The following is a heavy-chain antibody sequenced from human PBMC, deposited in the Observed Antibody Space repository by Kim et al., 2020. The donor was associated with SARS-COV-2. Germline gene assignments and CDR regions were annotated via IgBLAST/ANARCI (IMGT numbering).Heavy chain of an antibody. J-gene: IGHJ6*01. CDR3: ARAKYYEMMIVIDYYN. CDR2: ITYDGGNK. Sequence: GGSLRLSCAASGFTFDSSSMNWVRQTPGKGLEWVAGITYDGGNKEYADAVKGRFTISRDNSKSTLYLEMNSLRVEDTAMYYCARAKYYEMMIVIDYYN. V-gene: IGHV3-30-3*01. D-gene: IGHD2-21*01. CDR1: GFTFDSSS.